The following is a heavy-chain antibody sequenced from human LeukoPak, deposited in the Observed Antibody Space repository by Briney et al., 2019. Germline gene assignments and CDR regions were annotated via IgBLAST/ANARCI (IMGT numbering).Heavy chain of an antibody. J-gene: IGHJ4*02. Sequence: GGSLRLSCTASGFTFSSYWMHWVRQAPGKGLVWVSRINSDGGSTSCADSVRGRFTISRDNAKNTLYLQMNSLRAEDTAVYYCARRIQGMAPYYFDYWGQGTLVTVSS. CDR1: GFTFSSYW. D-gene: IGHD5-24*01. CDR3: ARRIQGMAPYYFDY. CDR2: INSDGGST. V-gene: IGHV3-74*01.